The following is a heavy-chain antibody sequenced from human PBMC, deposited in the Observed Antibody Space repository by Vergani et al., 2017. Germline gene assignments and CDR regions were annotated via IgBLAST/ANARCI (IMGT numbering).Heavy chain of an antibody. D-gene: IGHD6-19*01. V-gene: IGHV4-61*02. CDR2: IYTSGST. J-gene: IGHJ3*01. CDR3: ARDTAVADDVFDL. Sequence: QVQLQESGPGLVRPSETLSLTCSVSGTSVSSGTHYWNWIRQPADKTLEWIVRIYTSGSTDYNPTLRSRITLSLVRSTNQVSLKVSSVTAADTDVYFCARDTAVADDVFDLWGQGTLVSVSA. CDR1: GTSVSSGTHY.